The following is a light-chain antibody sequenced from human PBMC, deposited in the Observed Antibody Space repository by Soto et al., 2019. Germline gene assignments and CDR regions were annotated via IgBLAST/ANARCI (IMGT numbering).Light chain of an antibody. CDR3: QSYDSSLSGSV. CDR1: SSNIGAGYD. CDR2: GNT. V-gene: IGLV1-40*01. J-gene: IGLJ3*02. Sequence: QSVLTQPPSVSGAPGQRVTISCTGSSSNIGAGYDVHWYQQLPATAPKLLIYGNTHRPSGVPDRFSGSKSGTSASLAITGLQAEDEADYYCQSYDSSLSGSVFGGGTKVTVL.